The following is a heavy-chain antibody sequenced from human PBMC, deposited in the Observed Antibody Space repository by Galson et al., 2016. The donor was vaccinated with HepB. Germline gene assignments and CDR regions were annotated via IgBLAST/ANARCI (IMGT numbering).Heavy chain of an antibody. V-gene: IGHV4-31*11. Sequence: TLSLTCGVAGGPFSDLYWSWIRQRPGKGLEWIGHIYYRGGTNYNPSLKSRLTLSVDTSKNQFSLTLSAVTAADTAVYYCARVFITQVSGANSRVYYGMDFWGQGTTVTVSS. J-gene: IGHJ6*02. CDR2: IYYRGGT. CDR3: ARVFITQVSGANSRVYYGMDF. D-gene: IGHD4/OR15-4a*01. CDR1: GGPFSDLY.